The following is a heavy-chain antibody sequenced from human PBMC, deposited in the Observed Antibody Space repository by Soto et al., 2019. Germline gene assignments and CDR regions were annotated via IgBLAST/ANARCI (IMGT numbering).Heavy chain of an antibody. J-gene: IGHJ4*02. D-gene: IGHD2-21*02. CDR3: ARSIVVVTALDY. CDR1: GYTFTSYA. CDR2: INPSGGST. Sequence: ASVKVSCKASGYTFTSYAMHWVRQAPGQGLEWMGIINPSGGSTSYAQKFQGRVTITRDTSASTAYMELSSLRSEDTAVYYCARSIVVVTALDYWGQGTLVTVSS. V-gene: IGHV1-46*01.